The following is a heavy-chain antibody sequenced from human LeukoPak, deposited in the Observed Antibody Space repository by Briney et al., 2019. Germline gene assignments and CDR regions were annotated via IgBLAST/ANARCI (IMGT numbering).Heavy chain of an antibody. V-gene: IGHV3-74*01. CDR1: EFSFSAYW. J-gene: IGHJ5*02. CDR2: INSDGSRT. CDR3: ARVLTGSWDWFDP. Sequence: TGGSLRLSCAASEFSFSAYWMHWVRQAPGKGLVWVSRINSDGSRTNYADSVKGRFTISRDNAKNTLYLQMNSLRAEDTAVYYCARVLTGSWDWFDPWGQGTLVTVSS. D-gene: IGHD2-8*02.